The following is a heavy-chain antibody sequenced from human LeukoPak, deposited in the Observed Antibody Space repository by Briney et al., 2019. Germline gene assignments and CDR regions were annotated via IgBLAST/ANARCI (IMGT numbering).Heavy chain of an antibody. Sequence: GASVKVSCKASGYTLTGYYMHWARQAPGQGLEWMAGIIPIFGAANYAQKFQGRVTITADESTSTAYMELSSLRSEDTAVYYCASPKGHWNVLDAFDIWGRGTMVTVSS. D-gene: IGHD1-1*01. CDR1: GYTLTGYY. CDR2: IIPIFGAA. V-gene: IGHV1-69*13. CDR3: ASPKGHWNVLDAFDI. J-gene: IGHJ3*02.